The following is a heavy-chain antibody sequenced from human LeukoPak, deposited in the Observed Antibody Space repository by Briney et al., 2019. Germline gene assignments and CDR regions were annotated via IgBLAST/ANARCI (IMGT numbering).Heavy chain of an antibody. CDR1: GFTVSSNS. Sequence: GGSLRLSCTVSGFTVSSNSMSWVRQAPWKGLEWVSFIYSDNTHYSDSVKGRFTISRDNSKNTLYLQMNSLRAEDTAVYYCARRAGAYSHPYDYWGQGTLVTVSS. V-gene: IGHV3-53*01. D-gene: IGHD4/OR15-4a*01. CDR3: ARRAGAYSHPYDY. CDR2: IYSDNT. J-gene: IGHJ4*02.